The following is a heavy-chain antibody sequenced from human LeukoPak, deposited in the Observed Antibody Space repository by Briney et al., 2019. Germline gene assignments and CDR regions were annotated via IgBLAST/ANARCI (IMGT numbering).Heavy chain of an antibody. Sequence: GGSLRLSCAASGFTFDDYAMHWVRQAPGKGLEWVSGISWNSGSIGNADSVKGRFTISRDNAKNSLYLQMNSLRAEDTALYYCAKDSDYGDSIWGQGTLVTVSS. D-gene: IGHD4-17*01. CDR1: GFTFDDYA. J-gene: IGHJ4*02. V-gene: IGHV3-9*01. CDR2: ISWNSGSI. CDR3: AKDSDYGDSI.